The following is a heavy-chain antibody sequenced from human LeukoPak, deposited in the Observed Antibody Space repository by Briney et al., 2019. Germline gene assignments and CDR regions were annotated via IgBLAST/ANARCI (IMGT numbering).Heavy chain of an antibody. CDR2: ISRDGRST. Sequence: GGSLRLSCAASGFTFSSHWMHWVRQVPGGWLGWVSRISRDGRSTAYADSVKGRFTISRDNAKNTLYLQMNSLRAEDTAVYYCTSDTVDTSSGIDYWGLGTLVTVSS. CDR1: GFTFSSHW. CDR3: TSDTVDTSSGIDY. J-gene: IGHJ4*02. D-gene: IGHD5-18*01. V-gene: IGHV3-74*01.